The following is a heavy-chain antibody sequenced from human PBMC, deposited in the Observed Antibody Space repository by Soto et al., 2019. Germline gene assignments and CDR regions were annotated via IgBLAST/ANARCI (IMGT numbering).Heavy chain of an antibody. D-gene: IGHD5-12*01. V-gene: IGHV3-43*01. Sequence: EVQLVESGGVVVHPGGSLRLSCAASGFTFDDYTMHWVRQAPGKGLEWVSLVSWDGGRTYYADSVKGRFTISRDNSKNSLYLQMNSLRTEDTALCYCAKGIGPDIVATTAWGYFDYWGQGTLVTVSS. J-gene: IGHJ4*02. CDR3: AKGIGPDIVATTAWGYFDY. CDR1: GFTFDDYT. CDR2: VSWDGGRT.